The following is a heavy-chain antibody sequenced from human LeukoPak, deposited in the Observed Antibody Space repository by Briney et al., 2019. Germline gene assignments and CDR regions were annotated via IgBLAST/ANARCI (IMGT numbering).Heavy chain of an antibody. D-gene: IGHD6-19*01. CDR2: IHYSGTT. J-gene: IGHJ6*02. CDR1: GASISNDF. CDR3: VYTRGWTNFYYYGMDV. Sequence: SETLSLTCTVSGASISNDFWSWIRQPPGKGLEWIGYIHYSGTTNYNPSLESRVTMFSDTSKNQFSLKLRSVTAADTAVYHCVYTRGWTNFYYYGMDVWGQGTTVTVSS. V-gene: IGHV4-59*12.